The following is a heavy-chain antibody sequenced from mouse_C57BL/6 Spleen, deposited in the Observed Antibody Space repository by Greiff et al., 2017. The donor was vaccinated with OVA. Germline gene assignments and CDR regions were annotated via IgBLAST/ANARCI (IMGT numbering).Heavy chain of an antibody. Sequence: EVQLQQSGPELVKPGASVKIPCKASGYTFTDYNMDWVKQSHGKSLEWIGDINPNNGGTIYNQKFKGKATLTVDKSSSTAYMELRSLTSEDTAVYYCARSRDGYYPNFDYWGQGTTLTVSS. CDR2: INPNNGGT. CDR1: GYTFTDYN. J-gene: IGHJ2*01. CDR3: ARSRDGYYPNFDY. D-gene: IGHD2-3*01. V-gene: IGHV1-18*01.